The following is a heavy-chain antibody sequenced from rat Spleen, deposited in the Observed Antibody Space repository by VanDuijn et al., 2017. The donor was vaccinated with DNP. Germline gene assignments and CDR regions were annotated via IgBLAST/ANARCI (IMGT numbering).Heavy chain of an antibody. CDR2: INKDSSTI. J-gene: IGHJ2*01. V-gene: IGHV4-2*01. CDR3: AKGPNYGGWSEYFDY. D-gene: IGHD1-11*01. Sequence: EVKLVESGGGLVQPGRSLKLSCAASGFTFNDYWMGWVRQAPGKGLEWIGQINKDSSTITYIPSLKDKFTISRDNDQNTLYLQMSKLGSEDTAIYYCAKGPNYGGWSEYFDYWGQGVMVTVSS. CDR1: GFTFNDYW.